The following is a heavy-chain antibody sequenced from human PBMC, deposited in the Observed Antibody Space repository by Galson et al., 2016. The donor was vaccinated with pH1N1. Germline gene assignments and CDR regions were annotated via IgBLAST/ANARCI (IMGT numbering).Heavy chain of an antibody. Sequence: TLSLTCTVSGGSISSDNYYWTWIRQPAGKGLEWIGRIYRSGTTIYNPSLKSRVTLSLDTSRNHFSLRLNSVTAADTAVYYCARHFHGDYALDWGQGTLVTVSS. CDR3: ARHFHGDYALD. J-gene: IGHJ4*02. CDR1: GGSISSDNYY. CDR2: IYRSGTT. D-gene: IGHD4-17*01. V-gene: IGHV4-61*02.